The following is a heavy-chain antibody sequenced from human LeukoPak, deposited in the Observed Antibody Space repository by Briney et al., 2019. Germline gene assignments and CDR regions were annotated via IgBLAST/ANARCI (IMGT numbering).Heavy chain of an antibody. CDR3: ARDRMGETRENFDY. CDR1: GFTFSSYG. J-gene: IGHJ4*02. Sequence: GGSLRFSCAASGFTFSSYGMHWVRQAPGKGLEWVAVIWYDGSNKYYADSVKGRFTISRDNSKNTLYLQMNSLRAEDTAVYYCARDRMGETRENFDYWGQGTLVTVSS. CDR2: IWYDGSNK. V-gene: IGHV3-33*01. D-gene: IGHD2-21*01.